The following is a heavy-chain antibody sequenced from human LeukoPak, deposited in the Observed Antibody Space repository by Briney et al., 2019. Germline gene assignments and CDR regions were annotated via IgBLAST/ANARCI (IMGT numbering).Heavy chain of an antibody. CDR1: GGSISSYY. V-gene: IGHV4-59*08. CDR2: IYYSGST. CDR3: ARHHNPSWYAYYFDF. D-gene: IGHD6-13*01. J-gene: IGHJ4*02. Sequence: SETLSLTCTVSGGSISSYYWSWIRQPPGKGLEWIGYIYYSGSTNYNPSLKSRVTISADTSKNQFSLRLSSVTAADTAVYYCARHHNPSWYAYYFDFWGQGTLVTVSS.